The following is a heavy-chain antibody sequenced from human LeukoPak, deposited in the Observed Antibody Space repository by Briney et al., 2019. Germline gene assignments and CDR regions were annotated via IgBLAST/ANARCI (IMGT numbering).Heavy chain of an antibody. CDR2: KRYDGSNK. J-gene: IGHJ5*02. CDR1: GFTFSSYG. V-gene: IGHV3-30*02. CDR3: AKDIVVVPAAATVP. Sequence: GGSLRLSCAASGFTFSSYGMHWVRQAPGKGLEWVAFKRYDGSNKYYADSVKGRFTISRDNSKNTLYLQMNSLRAEDTAVYYCAKDIVVVPAAATVPWGQGTLVTVSS. D-gene: IGHD2-2*01.